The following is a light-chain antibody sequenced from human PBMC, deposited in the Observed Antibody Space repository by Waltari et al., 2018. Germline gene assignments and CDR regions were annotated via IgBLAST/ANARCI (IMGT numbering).Light chain of an antibody. CDR1: SGSVSTNYY. V-gene: IGLV8-61*01. CDR2: STN. Sequence: QTVVTQEPSFSVSPGGTVTITCGLSSGSVSTNYYPTWYQPTPGQAPLTLIYSTNTRSSGVPDRFSGSILVNKAALTITGAQADDESDYYCVLYMGSGISQFGGGTKLTVL. CDR3: VLYMGSGISQ. J-gene: IGLJ2*01.